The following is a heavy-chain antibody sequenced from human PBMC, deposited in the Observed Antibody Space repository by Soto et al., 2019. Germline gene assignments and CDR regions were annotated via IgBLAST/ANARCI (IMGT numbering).Heavy chain of an antibody. J-gene: IGHJ4*02. Sequence: SETLSLTCTVSGGSISSSSYYWGWIRQPPGKGLEWIGSIYYSGSTYYNPSLKSRVTIFVDTSKNQFSLKLSSVTAADTAVYYCARHYVQDTAMIDYWGQGTLVTVSS. V-gene: IGHV4-39*01. D-gene: IGHD5-18*01. CDR3: ARHYVQDTAMIDY. CDR1: GGSISSSSYY. CDR2: IYYSGST.